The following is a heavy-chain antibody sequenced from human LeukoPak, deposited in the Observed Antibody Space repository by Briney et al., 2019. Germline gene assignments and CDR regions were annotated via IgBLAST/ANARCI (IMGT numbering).Heavy chain of an antibody. CDR2: IVPIFGKP. CDR3: ARVKYCSGGSCYADFDY. V-gene: IGHV1-69*06. Sequence: SVKVSCKASGGTFSTYAISWVRQAPGQGLEWMGGIVPIFGKPSYAQKFQGRVTITADTSTSTVYMELSRLRSDDTAVYYCARVKYCSGGSCYADFDYWGQGTLVTVSS. J-gene: IGHJ4*02. D-gene: IGHD2-15*01. CDR1: GGTFSTYA.